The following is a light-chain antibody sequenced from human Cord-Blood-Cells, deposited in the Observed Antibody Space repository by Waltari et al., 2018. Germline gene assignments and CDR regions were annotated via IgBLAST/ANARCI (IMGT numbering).Light chain of an antibody. Sequence: DIQMTQSPSTLSASVGDRVTITCRARQSISSGLAWYQQKTGKAPKILIYKASSLESGVPSRFSGSGSGTEFTLTISSLQPDDFATYYCQQYNSYWTFGQGTKVEIK. CDR2: KAS. J-gene: IGKJ1*01. V-gene: IGKV1-5*03. CDR1: QSISSG. CDR3: QQYNSYWT.